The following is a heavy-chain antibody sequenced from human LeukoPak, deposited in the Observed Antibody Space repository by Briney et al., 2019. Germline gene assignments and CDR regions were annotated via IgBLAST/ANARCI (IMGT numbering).Heavy chain of an antibody. CDR1: GGSISSGDCY. CDR2: IYYSGST. CDR3: ARDGRWPDAFDI. D-gene: IGHD4-23*01. J-gene: IGHJ3*02. Sequence: PSQTLSLTCTVSGGSISSGDCYWSWIRQPPGKGLEWIGYIYYSGSTYYNPSLKSRVTISVDTSKNQFSLKLSSVTAADTAVYYCARDGRWPDAFDIWGQGTMVTVSS. V-gene: IGHV4-30-4*01.